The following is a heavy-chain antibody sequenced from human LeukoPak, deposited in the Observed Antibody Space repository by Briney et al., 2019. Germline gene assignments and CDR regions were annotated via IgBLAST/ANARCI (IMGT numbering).Heavy chain of an antibody. J-gene: IGHJ6*02. V-gene: IGHV4-61*05. CDR2: IYYSGST. D-gene: IGHD3-22*01. Sequence: SETLSLTCTVSGGSISSSIYYWGWIRQPPGKGLEWIGYIYYSGSTDYNPSLKSRVTISVDTSKNQFSLKLSSVTAADTAVYYCARHHHVDSSGYYPGSYYYGMDVWGQGTTVTVSS. CDR3: ARHHHVDSSGYYPGSYYYGMDV. CDR1: GGSISSSIYY.